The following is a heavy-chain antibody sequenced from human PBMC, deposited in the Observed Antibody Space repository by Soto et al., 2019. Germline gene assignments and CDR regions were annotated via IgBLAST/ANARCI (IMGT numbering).Heavy chain of an antibody. D-gene: IGHD2-2*01. V-gene: IGHV1-3*01. CDR3: ASETQGYCSSTSCYGLDYYYYMDV. CDR1: GYTFTSYA. J-gene: IGHJ6*03. Sequence: QVQLVQSGAEVKKPGASVKVSCKASGYTFTSYAMHWVRQAPGQRLEWMGWINAGNGNTKYSQKFQGRVTITRDSSASTAYMELRRLRSEDTAVYYCASETQGYCSSTSCYGLDYYYYMDVWGKGTTVTVSS. CDR2: INAGNGNT.